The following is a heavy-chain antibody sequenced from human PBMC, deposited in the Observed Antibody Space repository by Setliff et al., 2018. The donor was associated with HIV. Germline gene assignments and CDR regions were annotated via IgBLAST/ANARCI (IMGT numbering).Heavy chain of an antibody. V-gene: IGHV4-4*07. CDR1: GGSMSGYY. J-gene: IGHJ6*02. D-gene: IGHD3-10*01. Sequence: SLTCGVSGGSMSGYYWTWIRQPAGKGLEWIGRFYNNENIRYSPSLKSRVAMSVDTSKNHFSLKLRSVIAADTAVYYCAGFGDSHYYYYGMDVWGRGTKVTVSS. CDR3: AGFGDSHYYYYGMDV. CDR2: FYNNENI.